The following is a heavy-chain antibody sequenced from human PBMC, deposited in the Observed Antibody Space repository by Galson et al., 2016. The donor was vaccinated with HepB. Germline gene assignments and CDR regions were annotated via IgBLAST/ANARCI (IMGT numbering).Heavy chain of an antibody. CDR3: AREFITAPPTQ. J-gene: IGHJ4*02. CDR2: YYLSGTT. CDR1: GGSINNGDYY. D-gene: IGHD3-10*01. V-gene: IGHV4-61*02. Sequence: TLSLTCTVSGGSINNGDYYWSWIRQPAGKGLEWIGRYYLSGTTTYNPSLKSRVTVSVDTSKNQFSLNLYSVTAADTAVYYCAREFITAPPTQWGQGTPVTVSS.